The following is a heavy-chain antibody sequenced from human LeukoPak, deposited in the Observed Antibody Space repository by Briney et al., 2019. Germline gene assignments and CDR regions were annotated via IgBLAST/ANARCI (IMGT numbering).Heavy chain of an antibody. V-gene: IGHV4-59*01. J-gene: IGHJ5*02. Sequence: SETLSLTCTVSGGSISSYYWSWIRQPPGKGLEWIGYIHYSGSTNYNPSLKSRVTISVDTSKNQFSLKLSSVTAADTAVYYCARVSPIIVVVPAANIGFDPWGQGTLVTVSS. CDR3: ARVSPIIVVVPAANIGFDP. D-gene: IGHD2-2*01. CDR1: GGSISSYY. CDR2: IHYSGST.